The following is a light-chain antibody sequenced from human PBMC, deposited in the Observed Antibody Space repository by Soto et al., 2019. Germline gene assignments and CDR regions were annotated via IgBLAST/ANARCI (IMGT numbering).Light chain of an antibody. V-gene: IGLV2-14*01. CDR3: SSYTRSSTLYV. CDR1: SSDVGGYNY. CDR2: EDS. Sequence: QSVLTQPASVSGSPGQSITISCTGTSSDVGGYNYVSWYQQHPGKAPKLMIYEDSNRPSGVSNRFSGSKSGNTASLTISGLQAEDEADYYCSSYTRSSTLYVFGTGTKVTVL. J-gene: IGLJ1*01.